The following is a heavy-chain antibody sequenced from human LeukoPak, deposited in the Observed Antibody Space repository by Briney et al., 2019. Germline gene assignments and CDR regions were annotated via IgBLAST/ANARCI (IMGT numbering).Heavy chain of an antibody. V-gene: IGHV1-2*02. CDR3: TRGDRNGYNY. CDR2: INPNNGDT. D-gene: IGHD5-24*01. Sequence: ASVKVSCKASGYTFTVYYMHWVRQAPGQGLEWMGWINPNNGDTNNAQRFQGRVTMTRDTSTSTAYMDLSRLTSDDTAVYYCTRGDRNGYNYWGQGTLVTVPS. J-gene: IGHJ4*02. CDR1: GYTFTVYY.